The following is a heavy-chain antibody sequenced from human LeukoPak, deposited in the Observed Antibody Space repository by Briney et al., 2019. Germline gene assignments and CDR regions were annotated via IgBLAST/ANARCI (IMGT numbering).Heavy chain of an antibody. J-gene: IGHJ4*02. CDR3: AKWGPHCVGDYCPALDS. Sequence: GGSLRLSCAASGFTISTYWMSWVRQAPGKGLEWVANINQDGSKKPYADSMKGRFTISRDNAKESLYLQLNSLRADDTAVYYCAKWGPHCVGDYCPALDSWGQGTLVTVSS. CDR1: GFTISTYW. V-gene: IGHV3-7*01. D-gene: IGHD2-21*02. CDR2: INQDGSKK.